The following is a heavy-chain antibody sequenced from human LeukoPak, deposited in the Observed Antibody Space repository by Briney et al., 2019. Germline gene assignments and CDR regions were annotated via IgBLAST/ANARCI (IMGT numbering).Heavy chain of an antibody. CDR3: ARGPDGL. CDR2: IFHRGTT. CDR1: GGSISSGDYS. Sequence: SQTLSLTCTVSGGSISSGDYSWSWIRQPPGKGLEYIGLIFHRGTTYYNPSLKNRVTMSIDRARNQFSLRLSSVTAADTAVYYCARGPDGLWGQGTLVTVSS. V-gene: IGHV4-30-2*01. J-gene: IGHJ4*02.